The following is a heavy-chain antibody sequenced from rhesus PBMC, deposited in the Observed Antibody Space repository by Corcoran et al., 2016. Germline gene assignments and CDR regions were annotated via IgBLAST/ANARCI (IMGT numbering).Heavy chain of an antibody. D-gene: IGHD2-27*01. CDR1: GFSFSDYY. J-gene: IGHJ4*01. Sequence: EVQLVESGGGLAKPGGSLRLSCAASGFSFSDYYMYWVRQAPGKGLEWVSGISYTGGSTYYADSVKGRFTISRENVKNTLYLQMDSLRDEDTAVYYCARDGIVVVFTAHFDYWGQGVLVTVSS. CDR2: ISYTGGST. V-gene: IGHV3S18*01. CDR3: ARDGIVVVFTAHFDY.